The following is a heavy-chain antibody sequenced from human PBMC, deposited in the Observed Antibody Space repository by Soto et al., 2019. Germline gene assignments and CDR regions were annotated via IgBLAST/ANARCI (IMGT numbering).Heavy chain of an antibody. D-gene: IGHD2-2*02. J-gene: IGHJ5*02. CDR1: GGSFSGYY. V-gene: IGHV4-34*01. Sequence: PSETLSLTCAVYGGSFSGYYWSWIRQPPGKGLEWIGEINHSGSTNYNPSLKSRVTISVDTSKNQFSLKLSSVTAADTAVYYCARLDIVVVPAAIAWFDPWGQGTLVTVSS. CDR2: INHSGST. CDR3: ARLDIVVVPAAIAWFDP.